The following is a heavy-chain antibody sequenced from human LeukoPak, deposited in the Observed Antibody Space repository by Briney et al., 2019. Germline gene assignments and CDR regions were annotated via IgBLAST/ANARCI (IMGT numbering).Heavy chain of an antibody. V-gene: IGHV3-11*04. J-gene: IGHJ5*02. D-gene: IGHD4-17*01. CDR1: EFTFSDYY. CDR3: ARDSTGDYRANWFDP. CDR2: ISYSSSTI. Sequence: GGSLRLSCAASEFTFSDYYMSWIRQAPGKGLECVSYISYSSSTIYYADSVKGRFTISRDNAKNSLYLQMNSLRAEDTAVYYCARDSTGDYRANWFDPWGQGTLVTVSS.